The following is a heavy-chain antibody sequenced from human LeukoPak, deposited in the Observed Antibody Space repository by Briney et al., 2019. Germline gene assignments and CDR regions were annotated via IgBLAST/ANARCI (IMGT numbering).Heavy chain of an antibody. J-gene: IGHJ4*02. V-gene: IGHV4-4*07. CDR1: GGSISSYY. D-gene: IGHD2-15*01. CDR2: IYTSGST. Sequence: SETLSLTCTVSGGSISSYYWSWIRQPAGKGLEWIGRIYTSGSTNYNPSLKSRVTMSVDTSKNQFSLKLSSVTAADTAVYYCARDYRIRYCSGGSCSQYFDYWGQGTLVTVSS. CDR3: ARDYRIRYCSGGSCSQYFDY.